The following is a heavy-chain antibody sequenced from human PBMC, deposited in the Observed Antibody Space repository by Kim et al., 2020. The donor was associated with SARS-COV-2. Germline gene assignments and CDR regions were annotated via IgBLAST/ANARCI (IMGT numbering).Heavy chain of an antibody. D-gene: IGHD4-17*01. CDR2: ISGNGRNT. CDR1: GFTFSSYA. Sequence: GGSLRLSCAASGFTFSSYALSWVRQAPGKGLEWVSGISGNGRNTYYADSVKGRFTISRDNPKNTLYLQMNSLRAEDTAVYYCAKEPRGTVTDDYWGQGTLVTVSS. V-gene: IGHV3-23*01. CDR3: AKEPRGTVTDDY. J-gene: IGHJ4*02.